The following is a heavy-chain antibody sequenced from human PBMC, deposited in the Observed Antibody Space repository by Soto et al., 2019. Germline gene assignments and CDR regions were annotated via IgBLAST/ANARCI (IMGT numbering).Heavy chain of an antibody. J-gene: IGHJ4*02. CDR1: GFTFSSYG. V-gene: IGHV3-30*03. CDR3: ARALELPGPVFDY. Sequence: QVQLVESGGGVVQPGRSLRLSCAASGFTFSSYGMHWVRQAPGKGLEWVAVISYDGSNKYYADSVKGRFTISRDNSKNTLYLQMNSLSAEDTAVSYCARALELPGPVFDYWGQGTLVTVSS. CDR2: ISYDGSNK. D-gene: IGHD1-26*01.